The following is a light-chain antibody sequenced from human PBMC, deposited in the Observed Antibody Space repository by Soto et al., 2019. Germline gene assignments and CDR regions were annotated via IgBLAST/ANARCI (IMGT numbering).Light chain of an antibody. J-gene: IGKJ1*01. Sequence: DLPMTQSPSTLSASVGDRVTITCRASQTISNWLAWYQQKPGMAPKLLIYDVSNLESGVPSRFSGSGSGTEFTLTISSLQPDDFATYYCQQYNSYSPWTFGQGTKVEIK. CDR1: QTISNW. V-gene: IGKV1-5*01. CDR3: QQYNSYSPWT. CDR2: DVS.